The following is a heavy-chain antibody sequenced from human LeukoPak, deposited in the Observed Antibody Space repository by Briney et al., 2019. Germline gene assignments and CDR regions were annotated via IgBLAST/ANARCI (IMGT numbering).Heavy chain of an antibody. CDR3: ARDFYGSGSYLDAFDI. V-gene: IGHV1-69*13. D-gene: IGHD3-10*01. CDR2: IIPILGTA. CDR1: GGTFSSYA. J-gene: IGHJ3*02. Sequence: SVKVSCKASGGTFSSYAISWVRQAPGQGLEWMGGIIPILGTANYAQKFQGRVTITADESTSTAYMELSSLRSEDTAVYYCARDFYGSGSYLDAFDIWGQGTMVTVSS.